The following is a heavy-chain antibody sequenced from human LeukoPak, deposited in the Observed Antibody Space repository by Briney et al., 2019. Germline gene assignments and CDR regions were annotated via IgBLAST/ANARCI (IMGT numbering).Heavy chain of an antibody. CDR1: GGSFSGYY. V-gene: IGHV4-34*01. D-gene: IGHD6-19*01. Sequence: SGTLSLTCAVYGGSFSGYYWSWIRQPPGKGLEWIGEINHSGSTNYNPSLKSRDIISVDTSKNQFSLKLSSVTAADTAVYYCARRAFEGYSSGWFSGRRNPKYYFDYWGQGTLVTVSS. CDR2: INHSGST. CDR3: ARRAFEGYSSGWFSGRRNPKYYFDY. J-gene: IGHJ4*02.